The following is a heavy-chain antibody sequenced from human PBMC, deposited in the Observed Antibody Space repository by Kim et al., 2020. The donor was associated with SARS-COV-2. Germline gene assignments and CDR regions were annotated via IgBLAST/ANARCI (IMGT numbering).Heavy chain of an antibody. CDR1: GFTVSSNY. CDR3: AREVEADYYGSGRGY. CDR2: IYSGGST. Sequence: GGSLRLSCAASGFTVSSNYMSWVRQAPGKGLEWVSVIYSGGSTYYADSVKGRFTISRDNSKNTLYLQMNSLRAEDTAVYYCAREVEADYYGSGRGYWGQGTLVTVSA. J-gene: IGHJ4*02. V-gene: IGHV3-66*01. D-gene: IGHD3-10*01.